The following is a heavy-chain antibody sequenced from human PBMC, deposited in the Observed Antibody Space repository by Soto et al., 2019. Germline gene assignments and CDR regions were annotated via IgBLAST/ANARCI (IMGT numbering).Heavy chain of an antibody. V-gene: IGHV1-69*08. J-gene: IGHJ4*02. Sequence: QVQLVQSGAEVKKPGSSVKVSCKASGGTFSSYTISWVRQAPGQGLEWMGRIIPILGIANYEQKFQGRVTITADKSTSTAYMELSSLRSEDTAVYYCARDRKLVDFDYWGQGTLVTVSS. D-gene: IGHD1-1*01. CDR1: GGTFSSYT. CDR2: IIPILGIA. CDR3: ARDRKLVDFDY.